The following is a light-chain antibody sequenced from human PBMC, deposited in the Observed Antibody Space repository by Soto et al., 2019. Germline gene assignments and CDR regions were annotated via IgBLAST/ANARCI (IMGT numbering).Light chain of an antibody. CDR3: QQYNNWPYT. CDR1: QSISSSY. Sequence: EIVLTQSPGTLSLSPGERATLSCRASQSISSSYLAWYQQRPGQAPRLLIFGASYRATGIPDRFSGSGSGTDFTLTISRLEPEDFAVYYCQQYNNWPYTFGQGTKLEIK. V-gene: IGKV3-20*01. CDR2: GAS. J-gene: IGKJ2*01.